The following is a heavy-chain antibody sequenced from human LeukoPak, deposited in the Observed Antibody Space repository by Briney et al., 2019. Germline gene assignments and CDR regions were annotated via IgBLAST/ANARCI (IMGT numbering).Heavy chain of an antibody. Sequence: GGSLRLSCEASGFTFKNHWMSWVRQAPGKGLEWVSAISGSGGSTYYADSVKGRFTIFRDNSKNTLYLQMNSLRAEDTAVYYCARSRWDSSGWYSDYWGQGTLVTVSS. CDR1: GFTFKNHW. CDR2: ISGSGGST. CDR3: ARSRWDSSGWYSDY. D-gene: IGHD6-19*01. V-gene: IGHV3-23*01. J-gene: IGHJ4*02.